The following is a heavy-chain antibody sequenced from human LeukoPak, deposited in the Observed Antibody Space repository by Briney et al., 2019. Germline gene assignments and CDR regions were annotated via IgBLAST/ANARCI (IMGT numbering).Heavy chain of an antibody. CDR2: IYYSGST. D-gene: IGHD6-19*01. V-gene: IGHV4-59*01. CDR1: GGSISSYY. CDR3: ARAVAGSWFDP. J-gene: IGHJ5*02. Sequence: SETLSLTCTVSGGSISSYYWSWIRQPPGKGLEWIGYIYYSGSTNYNPSLKSRVTISVDTSKNQFSLKLSSVTAADTAVYYCARAVAGSWFDPWGQGTLVTVSS.